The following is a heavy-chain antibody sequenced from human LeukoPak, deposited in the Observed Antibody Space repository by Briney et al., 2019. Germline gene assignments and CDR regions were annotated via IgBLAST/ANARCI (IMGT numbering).Heavy chain of an antibody. CDR1: GYTFTSYG. Sequence: SVKVSCKASGYTFTSYGISWVRQAPGQGLEWMGGIIPIFRRANYAQKFQDRLTITADESTTDVYMELTRLKSDDTAIYYCARVGEFGINSAMVLPDWGHGSLVTVSS. CDR2: IIPIFRRA. J-gene: IGHJ4*01. D-gene: IGHD3-16*01. CDR3: ARVGEFGINSAMVLPD. V-gene: IGHV1-69*13.